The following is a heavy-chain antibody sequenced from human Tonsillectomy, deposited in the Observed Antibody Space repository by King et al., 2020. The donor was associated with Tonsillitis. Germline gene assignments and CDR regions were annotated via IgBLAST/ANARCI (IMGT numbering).Heavy chain of an antibody. CDR1: GGTVTNYG. CDR2: IIPILGLP. Sequence: QLVQSGAEVKKPGSSVKVSCKASGGTVTNYGISWVRQAPGQGLEWMGRIIPILGLPNYAQKFQGRVTITADKFTSTAYMEVRSLRSEDTAIYYCARDGNCTNNECKGGYNYRGLDVWGQGTTVTVSS. CDR3: ARDGNCTNNECKGGYNYRGLDV. D-gene: IGHD2-8*01. J-gene: IGHJ6*02. V-gene: IGHV1-69*04.